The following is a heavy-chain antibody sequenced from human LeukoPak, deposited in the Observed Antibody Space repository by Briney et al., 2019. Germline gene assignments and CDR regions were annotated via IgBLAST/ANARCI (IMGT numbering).Heavy chain of an antibody. CDR2: IYYSGST. CDR1: GGSISSSSYY. CDR3: ATRRSGSRFDY. D-gene: IGHD3-3*01. Sequence: PSETLSLTCTVSGGSISSSSYYWGWIRQPPGKGLEWIGSIYYSGSTYYNPSLKSRVTISVDTSKNQFSLKLSPVTAADTAVYYCATRRSGSRFDYWGQGTLVTVSS. J-gene: IGHJ4*02. V-gene: IGHV4-39*01.